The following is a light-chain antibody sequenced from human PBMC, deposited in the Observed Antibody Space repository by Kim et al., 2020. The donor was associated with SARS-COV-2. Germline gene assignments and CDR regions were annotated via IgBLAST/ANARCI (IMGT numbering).Light chain of an antibody. CDR2: STS. J-gene: IGLJ3*02. CDR1: TGAVTCGYY. CDR3: LLHYGGVRV. V-gene: IGLV7-43*01. Sequence: PGGPVTLTCASSTGAVTCGYYPNWLQQKPGQAPRALIYSTSRKLSWSPARFSGSLLGDKAALTLSGVQPEDEGDYYGLLHYGGVRVFGGGTHLTVL.